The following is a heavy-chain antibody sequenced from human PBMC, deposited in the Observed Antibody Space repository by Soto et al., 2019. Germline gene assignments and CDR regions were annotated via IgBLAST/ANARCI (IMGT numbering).Heavy chain of an antibody. CDR1: GYTFTTYG. J-gene: IGHJ3*02. CDR3: ATTRKYYYDTTGYDAFDI. CDR2: ISAYNGNT. V-gene: IGHV1-18*01. Sequence: ASVKVSCKASGYTFTTYGISWVRQAPGQGLEWMGWISAYNGNTNYAQKLQGRVTTTRDTSISTAYMELSRLRSDDTAVYYCATTRKYYYDTTGYDAFDIWGQGTMVTVSS. D-gene: IGHD3-22*01.